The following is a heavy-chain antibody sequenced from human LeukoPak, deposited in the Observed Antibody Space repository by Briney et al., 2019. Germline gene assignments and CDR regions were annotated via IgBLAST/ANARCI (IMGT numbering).Heavy chain of an antibody. D-gene: IGHD3-10*01. Sequence: GASVKVSCKASGYTFTGYYMHWVRQAPGQGLEWMGRINPNSGGTNYAQKFQGRVTMTRDTSISTAYMELSSLRSEDTAVYYCARDRVGGSGSYSFWGQGTLVTVSS. V-gene: IGHV1-2*06. CDR1: GYTFTGYY. CDR2: INPNSGGT. J-gene: IGHJ4*02. CDR3: ARDRVGGSGSYSF.